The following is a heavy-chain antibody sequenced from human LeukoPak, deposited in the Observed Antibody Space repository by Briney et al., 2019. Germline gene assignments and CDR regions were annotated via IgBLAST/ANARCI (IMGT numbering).Heavy chain of an antibody. J-gene: IGHJ4*02. Sequence: GSLRLSCAASGFTFSSYSMHWVRKAPGKGRGWVVRIGPDGSTEHYTDSVKGRFTISRDNSRKTVYLEMNSLRVEDTAVYYCARDGDYSSGYGKDYWGQGTLVTVSS. CDR1: GFTFSSYS. CDR3: ARDGDYSSGYGKDY. CDR2: IGPDGSTE. V-gene: IGHV3-30*03. D-gene: IGHD5-18*01.